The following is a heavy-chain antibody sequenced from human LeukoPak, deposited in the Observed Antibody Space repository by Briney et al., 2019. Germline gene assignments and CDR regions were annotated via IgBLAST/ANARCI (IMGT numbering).Heavy chain of an antibody. Sequence: SETLSLTCSVSGGSVRRNYWRWVRQPPGKGLEWIGYMSNSGDNKYNRFLKSRVSMSVDKSKNKYSLMLASVTAADTAVYYCARGSGWYPHWGQGTLVTVSS. D-gene: IGHD6-19*01. V-gene: IGHV4-59*02. CDR3: ARGSGWYPH. CDR2: MSNSGDN. CDR1: GGSVRRNY. J-gene: IGHJ1*01.